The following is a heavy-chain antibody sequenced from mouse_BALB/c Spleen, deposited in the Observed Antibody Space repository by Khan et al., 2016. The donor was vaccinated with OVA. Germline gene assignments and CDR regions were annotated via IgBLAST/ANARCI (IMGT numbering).Heavy chain of an antibody. J-gene: IGHJ2*01. CDR2: IWAGGST. V-gene: IGHV2-9*02. CDR3: ARNREPDYFDY. Sequence: VQLQESGPGLVAPSQSLSITCTVSGFSLTSHGVHWVRQPPGKGLEWLGVIWAGGSTNYNSALMSRLSIIKYSSKSQVFLKMNILQTDYTAMYYCARNREPDYFDYWGQGTTRTVSS. CDR1: GFSLTSHG.